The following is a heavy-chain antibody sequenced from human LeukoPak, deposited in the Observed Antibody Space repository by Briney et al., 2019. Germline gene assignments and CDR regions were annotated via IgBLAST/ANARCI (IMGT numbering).Heavy chain of an antibody. V-gene: IGHV4-38-2*01. CDR3: ARSLLWFGELPYTPFDY. D-gene: IGHD3-10*01. CDR1: GFTFSDYG. CDR2: IYYSGST. J-gene: IGHJ4*02. Sequence: GSLRLSCAASGFTFSDYGMSWVRQPPGKGLEWIGSIYYSGSTYYNPSLKSRVTISVDTSKNQFSLKLSSVTAADTAVYYCARSLLWFGELPYTPFDYWGQGTLVTVSS.